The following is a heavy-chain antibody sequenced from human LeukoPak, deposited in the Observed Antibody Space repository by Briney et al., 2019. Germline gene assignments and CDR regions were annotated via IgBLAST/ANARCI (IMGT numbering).Heavy chain of an antibody. CDR2: ISWNSGDI. D-gene: IGHD4-17*01. CDR1: GFTFDDTA. CDR3: AKETYGIDY. V-gene: IGHV3-9*01. J-gene: IGHJ4*02. Sequence: GRSLRLSCAASGFTFDDTAMHWVRQAPGKGLEWLSSISWNSGDIHYADSVKGRFTISRDNAKNSLYLQMNSLRAEDTALYYCAKETYGIDYWGQGTLVTVSS.